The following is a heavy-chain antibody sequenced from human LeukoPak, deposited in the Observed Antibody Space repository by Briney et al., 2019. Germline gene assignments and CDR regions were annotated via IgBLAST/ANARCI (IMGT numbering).Heavy chain of an antibody. V-gene: IGHV1-8*03. CDR3: ARRRKGHLNWFVP. J-gene: IGHJ5*02. CDR2: MNPNSGNT. CDR1: GYTFTSYD. Sequence: ASVKVSCKAPGYTFTSYDINWVRQATGQGLEWMGWMNPNSGNTGYAQKFQGRVTITRNTSISTAYMELSSLRSEDTAVYYCARRRKGHLNWFVPWGQGTLVTVSS.